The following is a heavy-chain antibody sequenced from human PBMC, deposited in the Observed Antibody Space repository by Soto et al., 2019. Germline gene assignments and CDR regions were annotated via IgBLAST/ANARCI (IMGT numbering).Heavy chain of an antibody. Sequence: QVQLVESGGGVVQPGRSLRLSCAASGFTFSTYAMYWVRQAPGKGLEWVAVISYDGSNNYYTDSVEGRFTISRDNSKSTLYLQMNSVRAEDTATYYCARDSIEAAGVHWAGNRLDPWGQGTLVTVSS. J-gene: IGHJ5*02. CDR2: ISYDGSNN. D-gene: IGHD6-13*01. CDR3: ARDSIEAAGVHWAGNRLDP. CDR1: GFTFSTYA. V-gene: IGHV3-30-3*01.